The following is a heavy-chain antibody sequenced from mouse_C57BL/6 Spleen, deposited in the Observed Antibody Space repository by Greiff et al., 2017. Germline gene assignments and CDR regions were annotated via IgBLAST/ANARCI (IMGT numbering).Heavy chain of an antibody. J-gene: IGHJ3*01. CDR3: TTGGNYPFAY. V-gene: IGHV14-4*01. CDR2: IDPENGDT. D-gene: IGHD2-1*01. Sequence: EVQLMESGAELVRPGASVKLSCTASGFNVKDDYMHWVKQRPEQGLEWIGWIDPENGDTEYASKFQGKATITADTSSNTAYLQLSSLTSEDTAVYYCTTGGNYPFAYWGQGTLVTVSA. CDR1: GFNVKDDY.